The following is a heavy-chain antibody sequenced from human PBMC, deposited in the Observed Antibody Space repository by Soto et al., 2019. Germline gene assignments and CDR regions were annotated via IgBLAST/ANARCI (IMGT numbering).Heavy chain of an antibody. CDR2: IYYSGST. Sequence: PSETLSLTCTVSGGSISSYYWSWIRQPPGKGLEWIGYIYYSGSTNYNPSLKSRVTISVDTSKNQFSLKLSSVTAADTAVYYCARHSLGVRGGISLVSYYYYYMDGWGKGTTDTVSS. V-gene: IGHV4-59*08. D-gene: IGHD3-10*01. CDR1: GGSISSYY. CDR3: ARHSLGVRGGISLVSYYYYYMDG. J-gene: IGHJ6*03.